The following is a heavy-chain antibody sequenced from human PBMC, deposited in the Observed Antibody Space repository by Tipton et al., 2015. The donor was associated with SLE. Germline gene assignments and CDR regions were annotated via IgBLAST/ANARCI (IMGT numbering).Heavy chain of an antibody. CDR1: GGTSSTYS. D-gene: IGHD2-21*01. V-gene: IGHV1-69*05. CDR2: IIPVFGTA. Sequence: QLVQSGAEVKKPGSSVKVSCKASGGTSSTYSISWVRQAPGQGLEWMGGIIPVFGTANYAQKFQGRITITTDESTSTAYIELSSLTAADAAVYYCLRRWGEGRFCGGFCYPGAFNCWGQGTMVTVSS. J-gene: IGHJ3*01. CDR3: LRRWGEGRFCGGFCYPGAFNC.